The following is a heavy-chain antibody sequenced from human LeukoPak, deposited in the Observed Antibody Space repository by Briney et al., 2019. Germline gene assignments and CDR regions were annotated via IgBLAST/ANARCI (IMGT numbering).Heavy chain of an antibody. CDR2: IRSKIYGGTT. CDR1: GFTFSSYW. J-gene: IGHJ4*02. Sequence: TGGSLRLSCAASGFTFSSYWMSWVRQAPGKGLEWVGFIRSKIYGGTTEYAASVKGRFTISRDDSKSIAYLQMNSLKSEDTAVYYCVRYSGDADYWGQGTLVTVSS. D-gene: IGHD5-12*01. CDR3: VRYSGDADY. V-gene: IGHV3-49*04.